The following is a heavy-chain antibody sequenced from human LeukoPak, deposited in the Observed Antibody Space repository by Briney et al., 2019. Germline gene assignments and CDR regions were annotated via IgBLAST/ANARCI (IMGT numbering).Heavy chain of an antibody. CDR2: ISGGGGTT. D-gene: IGHD6-19*01. Sequence: PGGSLRLSCAASGFTFTNYVVSWVRQAPGKGLEWVSSISGGGGTTYYADSVKGRFAISRDNSKDTLYLQMNSLRAEDTAVYYCANDHNSGWYRLGDYWGQGTLVTVSS. V-gene: IGHV3-23*01. J-gene: IGHJ4*02. CDR1: GFTFTNYV. CDR3: ANDHNSGWYRLGDY.